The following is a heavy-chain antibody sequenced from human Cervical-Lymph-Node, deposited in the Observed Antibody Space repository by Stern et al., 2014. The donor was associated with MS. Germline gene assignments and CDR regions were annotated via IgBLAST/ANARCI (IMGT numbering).Heavy chain of an antibody. Sequence: EMTLMESGGGVMQPGGSLRLSCTASGFTVSRDYMTLVRQAPRPGLDLCAVIKNVGTTFYTDSVKSRFTITRDESKNTVYLHMTSLRAEDTAMYYCARDTSSPERSDWWGQGTLVTVSS. CDR1: GFTVSRDY. J-gene: IGHJ4*02. D-gene: IGHD1-1*01. CDR3: ARDTSSPERSDW. CDR2: IKNVGTT. V-gene: IGHV3-53*01.